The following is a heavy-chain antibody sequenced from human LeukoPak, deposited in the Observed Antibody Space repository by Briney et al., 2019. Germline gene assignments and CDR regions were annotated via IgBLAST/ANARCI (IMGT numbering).Heavy chain of an antibody. CDR2: ISPYNGNT. J-gene: IGHJ4*02. Sequence: ASVKVSCKASGYTFTSNGINWVRQAPGQGLEWMGWISPYNGNTYYAPKLQGRVSLTTDTSTSTSYMELRTLRSDDTAVYYCASSYGSGSKYTFGSWGQGTLVTVSS. V-gene: IGHV1-18*01. CDR1: GYTFTSNG. D-gene: IGHD3-10*01. CDR3: ASSYGSGSKYTFGS.